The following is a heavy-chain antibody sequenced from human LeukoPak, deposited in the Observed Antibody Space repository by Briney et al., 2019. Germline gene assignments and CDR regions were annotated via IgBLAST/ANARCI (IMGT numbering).Heavy chain of an antibody. D-gene: IGHD2-2*01. V-gene: IGHV4-59*01. J-gene: IGHJ4*02. CDR3: AREAIQRGSYFDF. CDR2: IYYSGST. Sequence: SETLSLTCSVSGRSISSYYWSWIRQPPGKGLDWIGYIYYSGSTNYNPSHKSRVTISVDTSKNQFSLKLSSVTAADTAVYYCAREAIQRGSYFDFWGQGTLVTVSS. CDR1: GRSISSYY.